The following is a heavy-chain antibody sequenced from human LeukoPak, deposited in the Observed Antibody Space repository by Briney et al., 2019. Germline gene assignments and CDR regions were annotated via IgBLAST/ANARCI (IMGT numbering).Heavy chain of an antibody. CDR1: GGSISSSSYY. J-gene: IGHJ4*02. CDR3: ARHLALGYCSSTSCYTVD. CDR2: IYYSGST. V-gene: IGHV4-39*01. D-gene: IGHD2-2*01. Sequence: PSETLALTCTVSGGSISSSSYYWGWIPQPPGKGLEWIGSIYYSGSTYYNPSLKSRVTISVDTSKNQFSLKLSSVTAADTAVYYCARHLALGYCSSTSCYTVDWGQGTLVTVSS.